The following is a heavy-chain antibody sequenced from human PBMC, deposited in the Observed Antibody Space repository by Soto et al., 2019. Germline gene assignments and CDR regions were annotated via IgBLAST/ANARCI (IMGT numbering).Heavy chain of an antibody. CDR2: ISGSGGST. Sequence: EVQLLESGGGLVQPGGSLRLSCAASGFTFSSYAMSWVRQAPGKGLEWVSAISGSGGSTYYADSVKGRFTISRDNSKNTLYLQMNSLRAEDTAVYYCAKAPMTSNYYYYYDMDVWGQGTTVTVSS. CDR3: AKAPMTSNYYYYYDMDV. V-gene: IGHV3-23*01. CDR1: GFTFSSYA. J-gene: IGHJ6*02.